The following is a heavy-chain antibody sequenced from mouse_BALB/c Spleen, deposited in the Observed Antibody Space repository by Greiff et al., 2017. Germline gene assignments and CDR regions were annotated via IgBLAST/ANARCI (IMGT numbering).Heavy chain of an antibody. CDR1: GFNIKDYY. Sequence: VQLQQSGAELVRSGASVKLSCTASGFNIKDYYMHWVKQRPEQGLEWIGWIDPENGDTEYAPKFQGKATMTADTSSNTAYLQLSSLTSEDTAVYYCNKGDPYYFDYWGQGTTLTVSS. CDR3: NKGDPYYFDY. V-gene: IGHV14-4*02. D-gene: IGHD3-3*01. J-gene: IGHJ2*01. CDR2: IDPENGDT.